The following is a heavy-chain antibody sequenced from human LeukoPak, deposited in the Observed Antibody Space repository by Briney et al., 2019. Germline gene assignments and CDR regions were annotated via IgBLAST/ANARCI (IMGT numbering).Heavy chain of an antibody. CDR1: GFTFSSYA. Sequence: GGSLRLSCAASGFTFSSYAMSRVRQAPGKGLEWVSSISSRSSYIFYAESLKGRFTISRDNAKNSLYLQMNSLGGEDTAVYYCAREGYSYGHDYWGQGTLVTVSS. J-gene: IGHJ4*02. CDR2: ISSRSSYI. CDR3: AREGYSYGHDY. D-gene: IGHD5-18*01. V-gene: IGHV3-21*01.